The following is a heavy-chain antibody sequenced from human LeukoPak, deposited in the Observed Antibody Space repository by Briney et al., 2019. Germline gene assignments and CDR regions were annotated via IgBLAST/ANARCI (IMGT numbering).Heavy chain of an antibody. CDR3: ARDYGDYHFDY. D-gene: IGHD4-17*01. V-gene: IGHV1-8*03. CDR1: GYTFTSYD. Sequence: GASVKVSCKASGYTFTSYDINWVRQATGQGLEWMGWMNPNSGNTGYAQKFQGRVTITRNTSISTACMELSSLRSEDTAVYYCARDYGDYHFDYWGQGTLVTVSS. CDR2: MNPNSGNT. J-gene: IGHJ4*02.